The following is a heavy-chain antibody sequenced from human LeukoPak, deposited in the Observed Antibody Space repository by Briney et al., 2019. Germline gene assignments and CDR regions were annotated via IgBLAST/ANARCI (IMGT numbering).Heavy chain of an antibody. J-gene: IGHJ6*02. V-gene: IGHV4-61*02. CDR2: IYTSGST. D-gene: IGHD5-12*01. CDR3: ARHAPIEATIFSDYYGMDV. CDR1: GGSISSGSYY. Sequence: PSQTLSLTCTVSGGSISSGSYYWSWIRQPAGKGLEWIGRIYTSGSTNYNPSLKSRVTTSVDTSKNQFSLKLSSVTAADTAVYYCARHAPIEATIFSDYYGMDVWGQGTTVTVSS.